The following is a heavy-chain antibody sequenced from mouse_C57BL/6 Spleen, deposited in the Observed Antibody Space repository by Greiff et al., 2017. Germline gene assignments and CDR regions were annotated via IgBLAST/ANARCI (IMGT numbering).Heavy chain of an antibody. CDR3: ADNYGGAMGY. V-gene: IGHV1-81*01. Sequence: QVQLQQSGAELARPGASVKLSCTASGYTFTSYGISWVKQRTGQGLEWIGEIYPRSGNTYYNEKFKGKATLTADKSSSTAYMELRSLTSEDSAVYFCADNYGGAMGYWGQGTSVTVSS. CDR1: GYTFTSYG. CDR2: IYPRSGNT. J-gene: IGHJ4*01. D-gene: IGHD1-1*01.